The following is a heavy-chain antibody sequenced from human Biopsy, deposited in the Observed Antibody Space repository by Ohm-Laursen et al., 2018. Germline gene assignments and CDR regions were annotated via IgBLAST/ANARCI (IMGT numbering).Heavy chain of an antibody. CDR1: GYTFTSYE. D-gene: IGHD3-10*01. CDR3: ARADPPLFYYGSGSSNWFDP. J-gene: IGHJ5*02. CDR2: MNPNSGNT. Sequence: ASVKVSCKASGYTFTSYEINWVRQATGQGLEWMGWMNPNSGNTGYAQNFQGRVTMTRNTSISTAYMELSSLKSEDTAVYFCARADPPLFYYGSGSSNWFDPWGQGTLVTVSS. V-gene: IGHV1-8*01.